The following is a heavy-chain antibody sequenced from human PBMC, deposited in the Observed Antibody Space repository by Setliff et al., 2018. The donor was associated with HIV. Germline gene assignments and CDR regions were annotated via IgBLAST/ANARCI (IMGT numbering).Heavy chain of an antibody. J-gene: IGHJ4*02. Sequence: SETLSLICAVSGYSISSGYYWAWIRQSPGKGLDWIGSIHRSGTTYYNPSLKSRVTISVDTTTNQVSLQVNSVTAVDTAVYYCARVPHRVVGTTTLLYHFDYWGLGTLVTVSS. D-gene: IGHD1-26*01. CDR1: GYSISSGYY. V-gene: IGHV4-38-2*01. CDR2: IHRSGTT. CDR3: ARVPHRVVGTTTLLYHFDY.